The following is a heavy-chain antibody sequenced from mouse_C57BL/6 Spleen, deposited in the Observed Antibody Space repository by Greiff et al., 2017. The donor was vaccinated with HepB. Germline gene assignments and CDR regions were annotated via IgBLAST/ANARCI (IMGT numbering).Heavy chain of an antibody. Sequence: LQESGPGLVQPSQSLSITCTVSGFSLTSYGVHWVRQSPGKGLEWLGVIWSGGSTDYNAAFISRLSISKDNSKSQVFFKMNSLQADDTAIYYCASITTRYYYAMDYWGQGTSVTVSS. CDR3: ASITTRYYYAMDY. J-gene: IGHJ4*01. V-gene: IGHV2-2*01. CDR2: IWSGGST. CDR1: GFSLTSYG. D-gene: IGHD2-4*01.